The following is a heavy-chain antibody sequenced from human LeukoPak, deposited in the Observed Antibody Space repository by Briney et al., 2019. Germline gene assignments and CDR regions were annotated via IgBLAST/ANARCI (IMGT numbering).Heavy chain of an antibody. CDR1: GGSFSGYY. V-gene: IGHV4-34*01. D-gene: IGHD6-19*01. CDR3: ARVSTGWYHYFDS. J-gene: IGHJ4*02. CDR2: INHSGST. Sequence: PSETLSLTCAVYGGSFSGYYWSWIRQPPGKGLEWIGEINHSGSTNYNPSLKSRVTISVDTSKNQFSLKLSSVTAADTAVYYCARVSTGWYHYFDSWGQGTLVTVSS.